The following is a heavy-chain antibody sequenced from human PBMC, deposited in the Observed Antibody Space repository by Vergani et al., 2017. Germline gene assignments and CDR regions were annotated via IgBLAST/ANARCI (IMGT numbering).Heavy chain of an antibody. CDR2: ISAYNGNT. Sequence: QVQLVPSGAEVKKPGASVKVSCKASGYTFTSYGISWVRQAPGQGLEWMGWISAYNGNTNYAQKLQGRVTMTTDTSTGTAYMELRSLRSDDTAVYYCARASSDYDFWSGYYTHLGYWGQGTLVTVSS. D-gene: IGHD3-3*01. CDR1: GYTFTSYG. V-gene: IGHV1-18*01. CDR3: ARASSDYDFWSGYYTHLGY. J-gene: IGHJ4*02.